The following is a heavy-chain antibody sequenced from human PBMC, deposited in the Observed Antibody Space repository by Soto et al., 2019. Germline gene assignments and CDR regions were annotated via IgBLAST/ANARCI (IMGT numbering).Heavy chain of an antibody. CDR2: IIPIFGTA. D-gene: IGHD1-7*01. J-gene: IGHJ6*02. CDR3: ARAPGEETGTTFGYYYYGMDV. CDR1: GGTFSSYA. V-gene: IGHV1-69*13. Sequence: GASVKVSCKASGGTFSSYAISWVRQAPGQGLEWMGGIIPIFGTANYAQKFQGRVTITADESTSTAYMELSSLRSEDTAVYYCARAPGEETGTTFGYYYYGMDVWGQGTTVTVSS.